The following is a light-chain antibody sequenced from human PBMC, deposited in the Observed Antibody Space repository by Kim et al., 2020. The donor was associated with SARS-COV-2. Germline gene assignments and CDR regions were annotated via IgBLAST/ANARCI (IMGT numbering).Light chain of an antibody. J-gene: IGLJ2*01. CDR2: DVS. CDR1: SSDVGGYNY. CDR3: CSYAGSYTVV. V-gene: IGLV2-11*01. Sequence: GQSVTISCNGTSSDVGGYNYVSWYQQHPGKAPKRMIYDVSKRPSGVPDRFSGSKSGNTASLTVSGLQAEDEADYYCCSYAGSYTVVFGGGTQLTVL.